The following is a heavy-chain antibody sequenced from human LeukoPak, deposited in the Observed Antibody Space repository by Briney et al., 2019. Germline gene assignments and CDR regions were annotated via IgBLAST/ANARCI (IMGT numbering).Heavy chain of an antibody. CDR2: IYYSGST. CDR3: ARTVTTPDYYYYYMDV. J-gene: IGHJ6*03. D-gene: IGHD4-17*01. Sequence: PSETLSLTCTVSGGSISSSSYYWGWIRQPPGKGLEWIGSIYYSGSTYYNPSLKSRVTISVDTSKNQFSLKLSSVTAADTAVYYCARTVTTPDYYYYYMDVWGKGTTVTVSS. V-gene: IGHV4-39*07. CDR1: GGSISSSSYY.